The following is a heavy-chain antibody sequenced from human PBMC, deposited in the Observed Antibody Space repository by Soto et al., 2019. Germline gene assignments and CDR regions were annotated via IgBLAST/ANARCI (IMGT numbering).Heavy chain of an antibody. CDR3: GRHSSGFSSSWSPV. Sequence: QLQLQESGPGLVKPSETLSLTCTVSGGSISSSTYYWGWIRQPPGKGLEWIASIYYSGRTHYNPSLESGVTIFVDTAKNQFSLGLASGTAPDTAVYYCGRHSSGFSSSWSPVLGQGTMVTVSS. J-gene: IGHJ3*01. CDR2: IYYSGRT. V-gene: IGHV4-39*01. CDR1: GGSISSSTYY. D-gene: IGHD6-13*01.